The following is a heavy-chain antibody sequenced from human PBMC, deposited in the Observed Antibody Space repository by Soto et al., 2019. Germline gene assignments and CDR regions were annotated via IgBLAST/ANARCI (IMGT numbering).Heavy chain of an antibody. CDR1: GFTFSSYS. J-gene: IGHJ4*02. V-gene: IGHV3-21*01. Sequence: EVQLVESGGGLVKPGGSLRLSCAASGFTFSSYSMNWVRQAPGKGLEWVSSISSSSSYIYYADSVKGRFTISRDNAKNSLYRQMNSLRAEDTAVYYCARGGTYYDILTGYLWGQGTLVTVSS. CDR3: ARGGTYYDILTGYL. CDR2: ISSSSSYI. D-gene: IGHD3-9*01.